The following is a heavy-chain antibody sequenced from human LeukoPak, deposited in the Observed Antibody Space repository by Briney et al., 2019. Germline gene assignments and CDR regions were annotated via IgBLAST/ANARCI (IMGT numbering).Heavy chain of an antibody. J-gene: IGHJ4*02. CDR2: IYSSGST. Sequence: PETLSLTCTVSGGPVSSGSYYWSWIRQPPGKGLEWIGYIYSSGSTNYNPSLKSRVTISVDTSKNQFSLKLISVTAADTAVYYCARVPVVAATPDFDSWGQGTLVTVSS. CDR1: GGPVSSGSYY. CDR3: ARVPVVAATPDFDS. D-gene: IGHD2-15*01. V-gene: IGHV4-61*01.